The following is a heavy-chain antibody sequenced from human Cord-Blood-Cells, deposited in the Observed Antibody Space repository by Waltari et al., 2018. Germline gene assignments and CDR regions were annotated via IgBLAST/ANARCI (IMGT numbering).Heavy chain of an antibody. CDR3: ARGRVYDIVVVPAAKGAFDI. CDR2: IYHSGST. Sequence: QVQLQESGPGLVKPSETLSLTCTVSGYSISSGSYWGWIRQPPGKGLEWIGSIYHSGSTYYNPSLKSRVTISVDTSKNQFSLKLSSVTAADTAVYYCARGRVYDIVVVPAAKGAFDIWGQGTMVTVSS. V-gene: IGHV4-38-2*02. CDR1: GYSISSGSY. D-gene: IGHD2-2*01. J-gene: IGHJ3*02.